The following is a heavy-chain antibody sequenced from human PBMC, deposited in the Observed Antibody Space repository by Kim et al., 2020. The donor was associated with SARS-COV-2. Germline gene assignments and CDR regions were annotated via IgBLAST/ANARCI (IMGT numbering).Heavy chain of an antibody. Sequence: GGSLRLSCAGSGFSFSSYGMHWVRQAPGKGLEGVAAIWYDGRSQHYTDPLKGRFTIPKDNSKNTLYLQMNSLRADDTAVYYCARDNWNYVKGGFDFWGQG. J-gene: IGHJ3*01. CDR2: IWYDGRSQ. V-gene: IGHV3-33*01. D-gene: IGHD1-7*01. CDR3: ARDNWNYVKGGFDF. CDR1: GFSFSSYG.